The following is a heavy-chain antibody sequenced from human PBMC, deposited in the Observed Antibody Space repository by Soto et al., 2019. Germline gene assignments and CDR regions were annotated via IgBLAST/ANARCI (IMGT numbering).Heavy chain of an antibody. CDR1: GGSISSYY. CDR3: ASLVKSGYYTFTRD. D-gene: IGHD3-22*01. CDR2: IYYSGST. J-gene: IGHJ4*02. Sequence: PSETLSLTCTVSGGSISSYYWSWIRQPPGKGLEWIGYIYYSGSTNYNPSLKSRVTISVDTSKNQFSLKLSSVTAADTAVYYCASLVKSGYYTFTRDWGQGTLVSVSS. V-gene: IGHV4-59*01.